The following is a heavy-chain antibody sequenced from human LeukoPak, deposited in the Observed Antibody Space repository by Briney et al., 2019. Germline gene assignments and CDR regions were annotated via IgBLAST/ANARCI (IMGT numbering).Heavy chain of an antibody. J-gene: IGHJ3*02. D-gene: IGHD2-2*01. CDR1: GFTFRSDA. Sequence: GRSLRLSCAASGFTFRSDAMSGVGHAPRKGLEWVSAVSGSGGSTYYADSVKGRFTISRDNSKNTLYLQMNSLRAEDTAVYYCAKDLDIVVVPAAMYAFDIWGQGTMVTVSS. CDR3: AKDLDIVVVPAAMYAFDI. V-gene: IGHV3-23*01. CDR2: VSGSGGST.